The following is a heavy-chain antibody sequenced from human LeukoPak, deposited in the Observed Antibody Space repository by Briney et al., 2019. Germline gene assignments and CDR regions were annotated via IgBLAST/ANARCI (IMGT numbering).Heavy chain of an antibody. V-gene: IGHV4-39*07. J-gene: IGHJ5*02. CDR3: ARSVSAYAGRGWFDP. D-gene: IGHD5-12*01. CDR1: GGSIRSLGYS. Sequence: SETLSLTCSVSGGSIRSLGYSWGWIRQPLGKGLEWIASMYYTGTTYCNPSLRSRVTMSVDTSKNQFSLNLTSVTAADTAVFYCARSVSAYAGRGWFDPWGQGTLVTVSS. CDR2: MYYTGTT.